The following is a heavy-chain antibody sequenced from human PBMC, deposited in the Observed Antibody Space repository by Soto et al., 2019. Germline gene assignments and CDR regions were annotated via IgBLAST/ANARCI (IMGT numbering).Heavy chain of an antibody. J-gene: IGHJ6*02. CDR3: ARDSRRVVGGTGYYGVGV. D-gene: IGHD6-19*01. Sequence: SETLYLTCTVSGGYISCYYCSWIRQPPEKGLEWIGYIYCSGSTNYNTYLISRVTKLLRRSKYQFSHNLSSVTTADAAVYYCARDSRRVVGGTGYYGVGVWGQGTTVHVPS. CDR1: GGYISCYY. CDR2: IYCSGST. V-gene: IGHV4-59*01.